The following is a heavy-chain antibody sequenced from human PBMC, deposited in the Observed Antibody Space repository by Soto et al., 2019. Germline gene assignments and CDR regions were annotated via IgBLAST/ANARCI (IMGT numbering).Heavy chain of an antibody. CDR1: GFTFSSYA. Sequence: EVQLLESGGGLVQPGGSLRLFCATSGFTFSSYAMSWVRQAPGKGLEWVSAISGNSAGTYYADSVKGRFTISRDNSKNTLYLQMNSLRAEDTAVYYCAKDLGSGWLNFDYWGQGTLVTVSS. CDR2: ISGNSAGT. CDR3: AKDLGSGWLNFDY. J-gene: IGHJ4*02. D-gene: IGHD6-19*01. V-gene: IGHV3-23*01.